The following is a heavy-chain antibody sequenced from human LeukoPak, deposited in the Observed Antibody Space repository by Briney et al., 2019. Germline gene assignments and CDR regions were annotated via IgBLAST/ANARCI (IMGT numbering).Heavy chain of an antibody. J-gene: IGHJ4*02. V-gene: IGHV1-2*02. CDR3: ARVDRYGSGSHFDY. D-gene: IGHD3-10*01. CDR2: INPNSGGT. CDR1: GYTFTGYY. Sequence: ASVTVSCKASGYTFTGYYMHWVRQAPGQGLEWMGWINPNSGGTNYAQKFQGRVTMTRDTSISTAYMELSRLRSDDTAVYYCARVDRYGSGSHFDYWGQGTLVTVSS.